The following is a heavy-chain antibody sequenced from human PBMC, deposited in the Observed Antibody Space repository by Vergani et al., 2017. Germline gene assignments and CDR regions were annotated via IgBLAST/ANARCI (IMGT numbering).Heavy chain of an antibody. CDR1: GFIFSDHY. CDR3: VRVKGSNWNDHLYDI. D-gene: IGHD1-1*01. Sequence: EVQVVESGGGLVQPGGSLRLSCAASGFIFSDHYMDWVRQAPGKGREWVGLIRNKANDYTTQYSSSVKGRFTITRDDSKSYLYLQMNIFQTEDTALYYCVRVKGSNWNDHLYDIWGQGTLVTVSS. CDR2: IRNKANDYTT. V-gene: IGHV3-72*01. J-gene: IGHJ3*02.